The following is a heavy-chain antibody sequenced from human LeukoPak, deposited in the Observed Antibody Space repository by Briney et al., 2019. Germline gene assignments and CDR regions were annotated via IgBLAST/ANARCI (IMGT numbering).Heavy chain of an antibody. CDR1: GDSVSSNSAA. Sequence: SQTLSLTCAISGDSVSSNSAAWNWIRQSPSRGLEWLGRTYYRSKWYNDYAVSVKSRITINPDTSKNQFSLQLNSVTSEDTAVYYCARAGMAGWELPETFDYWGQGTLVTVSS. CDR3: ARAGMAGWELPETFDY. D-gene: IGHD1-26*01. J-gene: IGHJ4*02. V-gene: IGHV6-1*01. CDR2: TYYRSKWYN.